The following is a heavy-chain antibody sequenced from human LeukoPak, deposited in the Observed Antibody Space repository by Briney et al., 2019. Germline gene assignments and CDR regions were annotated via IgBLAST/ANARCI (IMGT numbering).Heavy chain of an antibody. J-gene: IGHJ3*02. CDR3: AKTGEQWLHGAFDI. CDR1: GYTFTSYG. D-gene: IGHD6-19*01. CDR2: ISAYNGNT. Sequence: ASVKVSCKASGYTFTSYGISWVRQAPGQGLEWMGWISAYNGNTNYAQKLQGRVTMTTDTSTSTAYMELRSLRSGDTAAYYCAKTGEQWLHGAFDIWGQGTMVTVSS. V-gene: IGHV1-18*01.